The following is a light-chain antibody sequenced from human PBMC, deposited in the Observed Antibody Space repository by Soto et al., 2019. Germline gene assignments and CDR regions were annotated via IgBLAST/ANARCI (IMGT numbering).Light chain of an antibody. J-gene: IGLJ1*01. CDR3: CSYTRTSNHYF. Sequence: QSVLTRPASVSGSPGQSSTISCTGTSSDIGGYDYVSWYQQRPGKAPKLMIYEVRYRPSGVSNRFSGSKSGNTASLTITGLQAEDEAVYYCCSYTRTSNHYFFGSGTKVTVL. CDR2: EVR. CDR1: SSDIGGYDY. V-gene: IGLV2-14*01.